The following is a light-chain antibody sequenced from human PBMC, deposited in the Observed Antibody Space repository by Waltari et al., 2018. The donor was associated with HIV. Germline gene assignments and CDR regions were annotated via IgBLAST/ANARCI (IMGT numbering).Light chain of an antibody. CDR3: QQANSFPFT. V-gene: IGKV1-12*02. J-gene: IGKJ4*02. CDR2: AAY. Sequence: DIQMTQSPSSVSASVGDRVIISCRASQDIGTWLAWYQQKPGQAPRLLIYAAYSLQSGVPARFSGSGSGTDCTLTISSLQPEDFTTYFCQQANSFPFTFGGGTKVEVK. CDR1: QDIGTW.